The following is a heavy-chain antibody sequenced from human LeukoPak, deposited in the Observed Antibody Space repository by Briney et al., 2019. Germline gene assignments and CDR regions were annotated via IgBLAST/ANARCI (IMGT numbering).Heavy chain of an antibody. D-gene: IGHD6-13*01. V-gene: IGHV1-2*02. CDR1: GYTFTGYY. CDR2: INPSSGGT. J-gene: IGHJ4*02. CDR3: ARDLEAAAALDY. Sequence: EASVKVSCKASGYTFTGYYMHWVRQAPGQGLEWMGWINPSSGGTNYAQKFQGRVTMTRDTSISTAYMELSGLRFDDTAVYYCARDLEAAAALDYWGQGTLVTVSS.